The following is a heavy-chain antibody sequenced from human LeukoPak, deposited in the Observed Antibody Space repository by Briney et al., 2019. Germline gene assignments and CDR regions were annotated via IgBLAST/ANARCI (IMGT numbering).Heavy chain of an antibody. CDR3: AAGWVCSGGSCYYYFDY. J-gene: IGHJ4*02. CDR2: IVVGSGNT. V-gene: IGHV1-58*02. CDR1: GFTFTSSA. D-gene: IGHD2-15*01. Sequence: TSVKLCCTASGFTFTSSAMQWVRQARGQRIERIGWIVVGSGNTNYAQKFQERVTITRDMSTSTAYMELSSLRSEDTAVYYCAAGWVCSGGSCYYYFDYWGQGTLVTVSS.